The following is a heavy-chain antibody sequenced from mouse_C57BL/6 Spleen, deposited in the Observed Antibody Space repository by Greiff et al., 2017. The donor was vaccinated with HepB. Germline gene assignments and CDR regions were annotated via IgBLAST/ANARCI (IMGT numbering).Heavy chain of an antibody. CDR2: IDPANGNT. V-gene: IGHV14-3*01. Sequence: EVQLQQSVAELVRPGASVKLSCTASGFNIKNTYMHWVKQRPEQGLEWIGRIDPANGNTKYAPTFQGKATITADTSSNTAYLQLSSLTSEDTAIYYCASTSVVGYFPWFAYWGQGTLVTVSA. D-gene: IGHD2-3*01. CDR3: ASTSVVGYFPWFAY. J-gene: IGHJ3*01. CDR1: GFNIKNTY.